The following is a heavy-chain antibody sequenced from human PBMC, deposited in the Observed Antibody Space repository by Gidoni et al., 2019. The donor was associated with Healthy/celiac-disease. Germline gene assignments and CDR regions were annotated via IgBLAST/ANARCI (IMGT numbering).Heavy chain of an antibody. J-gene: IGHJ6*02. Sequence: QVQLVQSGAEVKKPGSSVKVSCKASGGTFSSYAISWVRQAPGQGLEWMGRIIPFLGIANYAQKFQGRVTITADKSTSTAYMELSSLRSEDTAVYYCARDDRMATIRDGQQHYYYYGMDVWGQGTTVTVSS. CDR2: IIPFLGIA. CDR1: GGTFSSYA. CDR3: ARDDRMATIRDGQQHYYYYGMDV. D-gene: IGHD5-12*01. V-gene: IGHV1-69*09.